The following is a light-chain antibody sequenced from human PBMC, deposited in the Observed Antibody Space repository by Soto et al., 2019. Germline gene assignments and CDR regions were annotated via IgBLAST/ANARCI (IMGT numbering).Light chain of an antibody. J-gene: IGLJ1*01. CDR2: EVG. V-gene: IGLV2-8*01. CDR3: SSYAGSNKSV. CDR1: SYNIEKNL. Sequence: QSVLTQPPSASGTPGQTVTISCSGSSYNIEKNLAYWYQQHPGKAPKLMIYEVGKRPSGVPDRFSGSKSGNTASLTVSGLQPEDEADYYCSSYAGSNKSVFGTGTKVTVL.